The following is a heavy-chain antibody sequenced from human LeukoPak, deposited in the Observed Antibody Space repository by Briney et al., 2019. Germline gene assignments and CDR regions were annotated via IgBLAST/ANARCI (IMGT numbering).Heavy chain of an antibody. CDR1: GFXLSISG. D-gene: IGHD3-10*01. V-gene: IGHV3-48*02. J-gene: IGHJ4*02. Sequence: GGSLRLSCEASGFXLSISGINWVRQAPGKGLEWVSYISSSSDLMSYVASVKGRFTVSRDNAKNSLFLQMNSLRDEDTAVYYCARVLRGLYNLGDWGQGTLVTVSS. CDR2: ISSSSDLM. CDR3: ARVLRGLYNLGD.